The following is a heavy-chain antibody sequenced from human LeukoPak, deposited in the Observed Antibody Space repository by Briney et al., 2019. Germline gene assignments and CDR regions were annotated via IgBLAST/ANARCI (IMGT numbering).Heavy chain of an antibody. Sequence: GGSLRLSCAASGFTFSSYAMSWVRQAPGKGLEWVSAISGSGGSTYYADSVKGRFTISRDNSKNTLYLQMNSLRAEDTAVYYCAILIYDFWSGYGMGRTSDAFDIWGQGTMVTVSS. CDR1: GFTFSSYA. CDR2: ISGSGGST. J-gene: IGHJ3*02. D-gene: IGHD3-3*01. V-gene: IGHV3-23*01. CDR3: AILIYDFWSGYGMGRTSDAFDI.